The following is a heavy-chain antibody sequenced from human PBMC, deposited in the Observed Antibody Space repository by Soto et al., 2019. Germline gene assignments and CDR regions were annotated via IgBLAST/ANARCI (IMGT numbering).Heavy chain of an antibody. CDR3: ARAQWFGAPFDY. V-gene: IGHV2-5*02. CDR1: GFSLNTASGAG. J-gene: IGHJ4*02. Sequence: QITLKESGPTVVKPTQTLTLTCTFSGFSLNTASGAGVGWIRQPPGKALEWLALLYWDDDKHYSPSLKSRLTITNDTSKTQFVLTMTNMYPVDTAAYYWARAQWFGAPFDYWGQGTLVTVSS. CDR2: LYWDDDK. D-gene: IGHD3-10*01.